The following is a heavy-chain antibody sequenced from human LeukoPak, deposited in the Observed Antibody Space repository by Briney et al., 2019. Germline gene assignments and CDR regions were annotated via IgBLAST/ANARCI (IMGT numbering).Heavy chain of an antibody. CDR1: GGSISSGSYY. Sequence: SQTLSLTCTVSGGSISSGSYYWGWIRQPPGKGLEWIGSIYYSGSTYYNPSLKSRVTISVDTSKNQFSLKLSSVTAADTAVYYCARLFESGNSGGGYWGQGTLVTVSS. J-gene: IGHJ4*02. V-gene: IGHV4-39*07. CDR3: ARLFESGNSGGGY. D-gene: IGHD4-23*01. CDR2: IYYSGST.